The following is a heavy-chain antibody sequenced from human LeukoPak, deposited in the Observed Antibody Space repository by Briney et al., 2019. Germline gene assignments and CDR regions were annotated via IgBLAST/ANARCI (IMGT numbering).Heavy chain of an antibody. V-gene: IGHV4-38-2*01. Sequence: SETLSLTCAVSGYSITSGYYWGWIRQPPGKGLEWIGSMYHGGSTYYNPSLKSRVIISVDTSKNQFSLKFTSVTAADTAVYYFARLPQLTFWECLFRPDYWGKETQVTVS. CDR3: ARLPQLTFWECLFRPDY. D-gene: IGHD3-3*02. CDR1: GYSITSGYY. J-gene: IGHJ4*02. CDR2: MYHGGST.